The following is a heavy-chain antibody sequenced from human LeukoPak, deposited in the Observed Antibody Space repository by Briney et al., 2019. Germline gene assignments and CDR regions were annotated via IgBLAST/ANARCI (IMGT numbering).Heavy chain of an antibody. CDR2: INPNSGT. CDR1: GYTFSYYY. J-gene: IGHJ4*02. D-gene: IGHD6-13*01. V-gene: IGHV1-2*02. Sequence: ASVKVSCKASGYTFSYYYIHWVRQGPGQGLEWMGWINPNSGTNYAQNFQGRVTMTRDTSTSTAYMELSRLRSDETAVYYCAREEQHQRGRHFEYWGQGTLVTVSS. CDR3: AREEQHQRGRHFEY.